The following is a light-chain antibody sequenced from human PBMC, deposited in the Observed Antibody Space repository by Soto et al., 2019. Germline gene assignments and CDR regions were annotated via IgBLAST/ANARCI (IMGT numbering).Light chain of an antibody. CDR3: SSYTTSNTRQIV. CDR1: SSDVGGYNY. Sequence: QSALTQPASVSGSPGQSITISCTGNSSDVGGYNYVSWYQHHPGKAPKLIIYDVSNRPSWVSNPFSGSKSGNTASLTISGLQPEDEADYYCSSYTTSNTRQIVFGTGTKVTVL. J-gene: IGLJ1*01. CDR2: DVS. V-gene: IGLV2-14*03.